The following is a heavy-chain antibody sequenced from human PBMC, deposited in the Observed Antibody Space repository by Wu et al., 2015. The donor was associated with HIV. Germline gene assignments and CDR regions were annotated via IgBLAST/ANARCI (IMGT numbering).Heavy chain of an antibody. Sequence: QVQLQESGPGLVKPSETLSLTCTVPGGSISSYYWSWIRQPPGKGLEWIGYIYYSGSTNYNPSLKSRVTISVDTSKNQFSLKLSSVTAADTAVYYCARPVGGGATGAFDIWGQGTMVTVSS. D-gene: IGHD1-26*01. V-gene: IGHV4-59*01. J-gene: IGHJ3*02. CDR2: IYYSGST. CDR1: GGSISSYY. CDR3: ARPVGGGATGAFDI.